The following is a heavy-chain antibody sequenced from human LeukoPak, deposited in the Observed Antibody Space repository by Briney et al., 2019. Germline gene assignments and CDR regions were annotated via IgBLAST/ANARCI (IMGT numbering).Heavy chain of an antibody. D-gene: IGHD3-3*01. CDR3: ARGTVFWSVRTPNGMDV. Sequence: SETLSLTCTVSGGSISSYYWSWIRQPAGKGLEWIGRIYTSGSTNYNPSLKSRVTMSVDTSKNQFSLKLSSVTAADTAVYYCARGTVFWSVRTPNGMDVWGQGTTVTVSS. CDR2: IYTSGST. J-gene: IGHJ6*02. CDR1: GGSISSYY. V-gene: IGHV4-4*07.